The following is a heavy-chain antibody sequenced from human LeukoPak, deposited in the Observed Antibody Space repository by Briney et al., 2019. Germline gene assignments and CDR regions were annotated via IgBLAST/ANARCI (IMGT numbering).Heavy chain of an antibody. J-gene: IGHJ4*02. CDR3: ARDNGYDGSGSYTFDY. CDR2: IGTAGDT. CDR1: GFTFSSYD. Sequence: GGSLRLSCAASGFTFSSYDMHWVRQATGKGLEWVSAIGTAGDTYYPGSVKGRFTISRENAKNSLYLQMSSLRAGDTAVYYCARDNGYDGSGSYTFDYWGQGTLVTVSS. V-gene: IGHV3-13*01. D-gene: IGHD3-10*01.